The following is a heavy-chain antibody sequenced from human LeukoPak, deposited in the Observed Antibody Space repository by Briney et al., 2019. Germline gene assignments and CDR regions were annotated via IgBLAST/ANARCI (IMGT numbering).Heavy chain of an antibody. Sequence: PGGSLRLSCAASGFTFSSYWMHWVRQAPEKGLVWVSRINSDGSSTSYADSVKGRFTISRDNAKNTLYLQMNSLRAEDTAVYYCARRAYDSFYYNYWGQGTLVTVSS. CDR1: GFTFSSYW. J-gene: IGHJ4*02. V-gene: IGHV3-74*01. CDR3: ARRAYDSFYYNY. CDR2: INSDGSST. D-gene: IGHD5-12*01.